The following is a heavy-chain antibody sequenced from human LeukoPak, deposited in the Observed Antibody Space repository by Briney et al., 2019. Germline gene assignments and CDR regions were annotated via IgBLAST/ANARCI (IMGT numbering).Heavy chain of an antibody. D-gene: IGHD4-23*01. J-gene: IGHJ4*02. CDR1: GFTFSDYW. CDR2: ISSSSSYI. Sequence: GSLRLSCAASGFTFSDYWIHWVRPAPGKGLEWVSSISSSSSYIYYADSVKGRFTISRDNAKNSLYLQMNSLRAEDTAVYYCARDNDYGGNSFDYWGQGTLVTVSS. CDR3: ARDNDYGGNSFDY. V-gene: IGHV3-21*01.